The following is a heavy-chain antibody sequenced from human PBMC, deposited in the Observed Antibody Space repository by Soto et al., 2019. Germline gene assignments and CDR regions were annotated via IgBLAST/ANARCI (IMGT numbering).Heavy chain of an antibody. CDR1: GYTFTSYG. V-gene: IGHV1-18*01. CDR3: ARDRGPSYLLADFDNWGQGTLVTVCTAYMELRGLRSDDTAVYYCARSGRPGYYYYIMDV. CDR2: ISAYNGNT. Sequence: GASVKVSCKASGYTFTSYGISWVRQAPGQGLEWLGWISAYNGNTNYAQKLQGRVTMTTDTSTSTAYMELRSLRSDDTAVYYCARDRGPSYLLADFDNWGQGTLVTVCTAYMELRGLRSDDTAVYYCARSGRPGYYYYIMDVWGQGTTVTVSS. J-gene: IGHJ6*02. D-gene: IGHD1-1*01.